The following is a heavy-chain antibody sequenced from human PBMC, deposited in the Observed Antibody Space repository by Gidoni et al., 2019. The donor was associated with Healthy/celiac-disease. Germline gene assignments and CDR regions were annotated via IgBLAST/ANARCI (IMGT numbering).Heavy chain of an antibody. V-gene: IGHV4-34*01. D-gene: IGHD3-16*02. CDR1: GGSFSGYY. J-gene: IGHJ5*02. CDR2: INHSGST. Sequence: QVQLQQWGAGLLKPSETLSLTCAVYGGSFSGYYWSWIRQPPGKGLEWIGEINHSGSTNYNPSLKSRVTISVDTSKNQFSLKLSSVTAADTTVYYCARGLGHDYVWGSYRRTTYNWFDPWGQGTLVTVSS. CDR3: ARGLGHDYVWGSYRRTTYNWFDP.